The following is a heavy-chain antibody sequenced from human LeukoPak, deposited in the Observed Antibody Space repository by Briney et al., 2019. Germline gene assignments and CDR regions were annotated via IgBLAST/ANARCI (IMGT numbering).Heavy chain of an antibody. CDR1: GYTFTSND. CDR2: MSPNSGNT. J-gene: IGHJ5*02. V-gene: IGHV1-8*03. CDR3: ARRNFDWFDP. Sequence: GASVKVSCKASGYTFTSNDINWVRQATGQGLEWMGWMSPNSGNTGYAQKFRGRVTITRNTSISTAYMELSSLRSEDTAVYYCARRNFDWFDPWGQGTLVTVSS.